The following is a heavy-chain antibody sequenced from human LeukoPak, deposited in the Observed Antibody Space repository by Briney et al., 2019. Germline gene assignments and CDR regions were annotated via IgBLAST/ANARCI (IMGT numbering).Heavy chain of an antibody. V-gene: IGHV3-23*01. Sequence: GGSLGLSCAASGFTFSSYAMSWVRQAPGKGLGWVSAISDSGASTYYADSVKGRFTISRDNSKNTLYLQMNSLRAEDTAVYYCAKDWDYYGSGSYSDYWGQGTLVTVSS. CDR1: GFTFSSYA. CDR3: AKDWDYYGSGSYSDY. D-gene: IGHD3-10*01. J-gene: IGHJ4*02. CDR2: ISDSGAST.